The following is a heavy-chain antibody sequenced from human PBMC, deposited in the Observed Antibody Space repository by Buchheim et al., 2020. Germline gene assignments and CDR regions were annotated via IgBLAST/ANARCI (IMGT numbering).Heavy chain of an antibody. CDR1: GFTFSSYG. D-gene: IGHD6-19*01. J-gene: IGHJ4*02. V-gene: IGHV3-30*18. CDR2: ISYDGSNK. CDR3: AKVKQDRIAVARKLPPPDY. Sequence: QVQLVESGGGVVQPGRSLRLSCAVSGFTFSSYGMHWVRQAPGKGLEWVAVISYDGSNKYYADSVKGRFTISRDNSKNTLYLQMNSLRAEDTAVYYGAKVKQDRIAVARKLPPPDYWSQGTL.